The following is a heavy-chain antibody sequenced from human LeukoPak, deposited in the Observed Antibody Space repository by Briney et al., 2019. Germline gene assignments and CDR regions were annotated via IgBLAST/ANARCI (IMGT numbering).Heavy chain of an antibody. D-gene: IGHD3-10*01. V-gene: IGHV3-21*01. CDR3: ARGVNYHGSGSYLRDWFDP. CDR2: ITSGETYI. J-gene: IGHJ5*02. Sequence: GGSLRLSCAASGFTFSSYNMNWLRQAPGKGLEWVSSITSGETYIYYADSVKGRFTISRDNAKNSLFLQVNSLRAEDTAVYYCARGVNYHGSGSYLRDWFDPWGQGTLVTVSS. CDR1: GFTFSSYN.